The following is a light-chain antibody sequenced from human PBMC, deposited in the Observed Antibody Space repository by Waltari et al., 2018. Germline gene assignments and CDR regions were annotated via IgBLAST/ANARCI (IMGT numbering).Light chain of an antibody. J-gene: IGLJ3*02. CDR3: AYYTGGSTLVL. V-gene: IGLV2-14*03. CDR2: DVN. Sequence: YPQPPGKAPKLVIDDVNNRPSGVSNRFSGSKSDNTASLTISGLQAEDEADYYCAYYTGGSTLVLFGGVTRLTVL.